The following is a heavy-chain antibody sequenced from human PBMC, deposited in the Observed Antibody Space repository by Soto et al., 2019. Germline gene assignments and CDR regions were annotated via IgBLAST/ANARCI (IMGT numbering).Heavy chain of an antibody. V-gene: IGHV3-23*01. CDR1: GFTFSSYA. CDR2: ISGSGVNT. CDR3: AKVPKSWNDGSFAY. D-gene: IGHD1-1*01. Sequence: PGGSLRLSCAASGFTFSSYAMTWVRQAPGKGLEWVSGISGSGVNTYYPDSVKGRFTISRDNSNNTVRLQMNSLRAEDTAVYYCAKVPKSWNDGSFAYWGQGTLVTVSS. J-gene: IGHJ4*02.